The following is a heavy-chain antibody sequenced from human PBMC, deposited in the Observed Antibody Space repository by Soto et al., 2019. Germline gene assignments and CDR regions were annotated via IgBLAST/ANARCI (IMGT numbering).Heavy chain of an antibody. D-gene: IGHD3-22*01. CDR1: GNCISTTNW. V-gene: IGHV4-4*02. J-gene: IGHJ4*02. CDR3: ARDVGYHYDGSPSGQFDF. Sequence: QVELQESGPGLVKPSGTLSLTCAVFGNCISTTNWWSWVRQSPGKGLEWIGEIYHSGTSNYNPSLKSRVTISLDKSKNQFSLKLSSVTAADSAVYYCARDVGYHYDGSPSGQFDFWGQGTLVIVSS. CDR2: IYHSGTS.